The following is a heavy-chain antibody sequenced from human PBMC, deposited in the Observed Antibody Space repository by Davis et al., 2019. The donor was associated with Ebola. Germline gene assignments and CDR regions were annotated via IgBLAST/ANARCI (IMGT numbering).Heavy chain of an antibody. D-gene: IGHD3-16*02. V-gene: IGHV3-21*01. Sequence: GGSLRLSCAASGFTFSSYAMHWVRQAPGKGLEWVSSISSSRSYIYYADSVKGRFTISRDNAKNSLYLQMNSLRAEDTAVYYCASAFYDYIWGSYRYWGQGTLVTVSS. CDR3: ASAFYDYIWGSYRY. J-gene: IGHJ4*02. CDR2: ISSSRSYI. CDR1: GFTFSSYA.